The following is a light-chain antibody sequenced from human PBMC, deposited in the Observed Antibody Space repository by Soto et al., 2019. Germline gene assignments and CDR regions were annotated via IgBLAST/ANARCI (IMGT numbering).Light chain of an antibody. V-gene: IGKV1-5*01. CDR2: DAP. J-gene: IGKJ1*01. CDR1: QSISNW. Sequence: DIQMTQSPSTLSASVGDKVTITCRASQSISNWLAWYQQKPGKAPTLLIYDAPSLETGVPSSFSGSGSGTKFTLSIRNLQPDYFATYYCQQCNSYPWTLCQGTKVDIK. CDR3: QQCNSYPWT.